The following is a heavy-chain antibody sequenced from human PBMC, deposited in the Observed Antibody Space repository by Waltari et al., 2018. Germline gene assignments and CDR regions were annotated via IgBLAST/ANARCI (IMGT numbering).Heavy chain of an antibody. Sequence: QVQLVQSGAEVKKPGASVKVSCKVSGYTLTELSMHWVRQAPGKGLEWMGGFDPEDGETIYAQKFQGRVTMTEDTSTDTAYMELSSLRSEDTAVYYCATEGVNIVATTQDSGNWFDPWGQGTLVTVSS. CDR1: GYTLTELS. D-gene: IGHD5-12*01. CDR2: FDPEDGET. J-gene: IGHJ5*02. V-gene: IGHV1-24*01. CDR3: ATEGVNIVATTQDSGNWFDP.